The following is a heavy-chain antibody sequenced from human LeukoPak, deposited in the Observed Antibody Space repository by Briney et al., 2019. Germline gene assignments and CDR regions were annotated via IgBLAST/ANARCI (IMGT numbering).Heavy chain of an antibody. V-gene: IGHV3-21*01. CDR2: ISSSSSYI. CDR1: GFTFSSYS. Sequence: GGSLRLSCAASGFTFSSYSMTWVRQAPGKGLEWVPSISSSSSYIYYADSVKGRFTISRDNAKNSLYLQMNSLRAEDTAVYYCARDLHIVVVPAAIGYYYYGMDVWGQGTAVTVSS. D-gene: IGHD2-2*02. J-gene: IGHJ6*02. CDR3: ARDLHIVVVPAAIGYYYYGMDV.